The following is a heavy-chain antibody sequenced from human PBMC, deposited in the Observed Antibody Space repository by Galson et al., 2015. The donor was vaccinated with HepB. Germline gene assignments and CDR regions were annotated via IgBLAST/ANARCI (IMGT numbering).Heavy chain of an antibody. D-gene: IGHD3-3*01. CDR1: GFIFDDYA. CDR2: ISWNSGNI. CDR3: AKDRNRNFWSGYAHFQH. Sequence: SLRLSCAASGFIFDDYAMHWVRQTPGTGLEWVSGISWNSGNIVYADSVKGRFTISRDNAKNSLYLQMNSLRTDDTALYYCAKDRNRNFWSGYAHFQHWGQGNLVTVSS. V-gene: IGHV3-9*01. J-gene: IGHJ1*01.